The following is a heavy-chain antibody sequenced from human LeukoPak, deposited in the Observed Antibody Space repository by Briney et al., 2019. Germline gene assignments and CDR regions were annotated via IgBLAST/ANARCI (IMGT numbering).Heavy chain of an antibody. CDR3: ASEQTTSGGRRLDY. CDR2: INHSGST. D-gene: IGHD1-26*01. V-gene: IGHV4-34*01. Sequence: SETLSLTCAVYGGSFSGYYWSWIRQPPGKGLEWIGEINHSGSTNYNPSLKSRVTISVDTSKNQFSLNLTSVTAADTAVYFCASEQTTSGGRRLDYWGQGTLVIVSS. CDR1: GGSFSGYY. J-gene: IGHJ4*02.